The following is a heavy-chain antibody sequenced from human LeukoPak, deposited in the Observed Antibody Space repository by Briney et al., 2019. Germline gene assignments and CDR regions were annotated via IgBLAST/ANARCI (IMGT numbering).Heavy chain of an antibody. CDR3: AQDLGYRRFDN. V-gene: IGHV3-30*02. CDR2: IRYDVSTK. D-gene: IGHD5-18*01. CDR1: GFTFSSYG. J-gene: IGHJ4*02. Sequence: GGSLRLSCTASGFTFSSYGRHWIRQAPGKGLEWVAVIRYDVSTKYYAASVNRRCTISRVNSKNMLYLQRNSLRADATAVYYCAQDLGYRRFDNWGQGTLVSVSS.